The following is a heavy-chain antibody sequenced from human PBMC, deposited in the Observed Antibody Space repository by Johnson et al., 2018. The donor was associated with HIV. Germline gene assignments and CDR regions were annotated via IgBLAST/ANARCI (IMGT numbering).Heavy chain of an antibody. CDR3: TRDRYGVGVS. D-gene: IGHD4-17*01. CDR1: GFTVSSNY. Sequence: VQLVESGGGLVQPGGSLRLSCAASGFTVSSNYMDWVRQAPGKGLEWVGRIRNKPSSYSTEYAASVKGRFTVSRDDSKNSVYLQMSSLKTEDTAVYYCTRDRYGVGVSWGQGTMVTVSS. J-gene: IGHJ3*01. CDR2: IRNKPSSYST. V-gene: IGHV3-72*01.